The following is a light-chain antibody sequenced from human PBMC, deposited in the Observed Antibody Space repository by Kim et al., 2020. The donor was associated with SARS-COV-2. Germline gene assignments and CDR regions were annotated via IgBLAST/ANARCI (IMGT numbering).Light chain of an antibody. CDR1: INNVGYQG. V-gene: IGLV10-54*04. Sequence: RHTTTNTCTGNINNVGYQGAAWLQQHQGHPPKVVSYRNYGRPSGISERFSASRSGDTASLTITGLQPEDEADYYCSAWDNSLTAWVFGGGTQLTVL. CDR2: RNY. CDR3: SAWDNSLTAWV. J-gene: IGLJ3*02.